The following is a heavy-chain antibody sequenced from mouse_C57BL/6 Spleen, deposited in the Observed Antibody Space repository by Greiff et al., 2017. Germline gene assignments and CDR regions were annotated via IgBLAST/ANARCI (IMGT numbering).Heavy chain of an antibody. CDR3: ASSRGNPLDY. J-gene: IGHJ4*01. CDR2: IDPSDSYT. V-gene: IGHV1-69*01. CDR1: GYTFTSYW. Sequence: QVQLQQPGAELVMPGASVKLSCKASGYTFTSYWMHWVKQRPGQGLEWIGEIDPSDSYTNYNQKFKGKSTLTVDKSSSTAYMQLSSLTSEDSAVYYCASSRGNPLDYWGQGTSVTVSS. D-gene: IGHD2-1*01.